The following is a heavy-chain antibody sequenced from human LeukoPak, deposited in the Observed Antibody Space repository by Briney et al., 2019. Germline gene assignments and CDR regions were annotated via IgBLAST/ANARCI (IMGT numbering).Heavy chain of an antibody. Sequence: GASVKVSCKASGGTFSSYAISWVRQAPGQGLEWMGGIIPIFGTANYAQEFQGRVTITTDESTSTAYMELSSLRSEDTAVYYCARGTLRYFDSYYFDYWGQGTLVTVSS. CDR2: IIPIFGTA. CDR3: ARGTLRYFDSYYFDY. J-gene: IGHJ4*02. D-gene: IGHD3-9*01. CDR1: GGTFSSYA. V-gene: IGHV1-69*05.